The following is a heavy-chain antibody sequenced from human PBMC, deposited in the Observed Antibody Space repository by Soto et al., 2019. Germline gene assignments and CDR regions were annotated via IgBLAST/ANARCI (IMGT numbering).Heavy chain of an antibody. D-gene: IGHD3-22*01. Sequence: ASVKVSCKVSGSTFTSNGIGWVRQAPGQGLEWLGWISTYNENMDSAPKLEDRLTMTTDRSTTTAYMELSSLRSEDTAVYYCARDHILGIADSSGYYSHYYYYGMDVWGQGTTVTVSS. CDR2: ISTYNENM. CDR1: GSTFTSNG. CDR3: ARDHILGIADSSGYYSHYYYYGMDV. J-gene: IGHJ6*02. V-gene: IGHV1-18*04.